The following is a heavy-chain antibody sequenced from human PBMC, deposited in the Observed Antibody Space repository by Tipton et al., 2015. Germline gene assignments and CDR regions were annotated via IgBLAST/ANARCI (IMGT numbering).Heavy chain of an antibody. V-gene: IGHV4-39*01. CDR3: ARHEVGVTGVDV. CDR2: VYESGST. CDR1: GVSIFSSTYF. J-gene: IGHJ6*02. Sequence: LRLSCTVSGVSIFSSTYFWGWVRQPPGKGLEWIGSVYESGSTYYNPVLKSRVTISVDTSKNKFSLRLTSVTAADTAVYYCARHEVGVTGVDVWGQGTTVTVSS.